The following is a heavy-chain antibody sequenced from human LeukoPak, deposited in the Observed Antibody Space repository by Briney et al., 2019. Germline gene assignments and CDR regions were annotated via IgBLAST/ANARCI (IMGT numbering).Heavy chain of an antibody. Sequence: GGSLRLSCAASGFTFSSYAMSWVRQAPGKGLEWVSAISGSGGSTYYADSVKGRLTISRDNSKNTLYLQMNSLRAEDTAVYYCASQWLVKYYFDYWGQGTLVTVSS. CDR3: ASQWLVKYYFDY. CDR1: GFTFSSYA. D-gene: IGHD6-19*01. CDR2: ISGSGGST. J-gene: IGHJ4*02. V-gene: IGHV3-23*01.